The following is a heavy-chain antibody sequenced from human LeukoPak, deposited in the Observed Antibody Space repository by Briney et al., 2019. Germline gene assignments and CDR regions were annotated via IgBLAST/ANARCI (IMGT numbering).Heavy chain of an antibody. CDR3: AKSRIFDY. Sequence: GGSLRLSCAASGFTFSTYWMNWFRQTPGKGLEWVAFIRYDGSNKYYADSVKGRFTISRDNSKNTLYLQMNSLRAEDTAVYYCAKSRIFDYWGQGTLVTVSS. D-gene: IGHD3-3*02. CDR1: GFTFSTYW. V-gene: IGHV3-30*02. CDR2: IRYDGSNK. J-gene: IGHJ4*02.